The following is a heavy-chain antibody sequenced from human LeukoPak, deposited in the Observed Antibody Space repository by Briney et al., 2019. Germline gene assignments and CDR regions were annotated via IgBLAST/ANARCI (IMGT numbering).Heavy chain of an antibody. V-gene: IGHV1-46*01. CDR3: ARFPVGATHPAAFDI. CDR1: GYTFTSYY. CDR2: INPSGGST. Sequence: ASVKVSCEASGYTFTSYYMHWVRQAPGQGLEWMGIINPSGGSTSYAQKFQGRVTMTRDTSTSTVYMELSSLRSEDTAVYYCARFPVGATHPAAFDIWGQGTMVTVSS. D-gene: IGHD1-26*01. J-gene: IGHJ3*02.